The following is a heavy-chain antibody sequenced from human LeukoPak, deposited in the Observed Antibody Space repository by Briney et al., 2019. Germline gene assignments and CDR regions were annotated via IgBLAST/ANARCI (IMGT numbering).Heavy chain of an antibody. CDR3: AKDLGSGIQLWGYFDY. D-gene: IGHD5-18*01. CDR1: GFTFSSYG. J-gene: IGHJ4*02. CDR2: ISYDGSNK. Sequence: GGSLRLSCAASGFTFSSYGMHWVRQAPGKGLEWVAVISYDGSNKYYADSVKGRFTISRDNSKNTLYLQMSSLRAEDTAVYYCAKDLGSGIQLWGYFDYWGQGTLVTVSS. V-gene: IGHV3-30*18.